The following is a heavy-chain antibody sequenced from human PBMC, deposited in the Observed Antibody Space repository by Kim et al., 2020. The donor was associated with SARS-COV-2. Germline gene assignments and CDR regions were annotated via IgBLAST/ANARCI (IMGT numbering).Heavy chain of an antibody. CDR1: GYTFTGYT. J-gene: IGHJ4*02. D-gene: IGHD3-10*01. V-gene: IGHV1-2*02. CDR3: AREGVAGGSDFDY. CDR2: MNPNSGDT. Sequence: ASVKVSCKASGYTFTGYTMHWVRQAPGQGLEWMGWMNPNSGDTSYAQKFQGRVTLTRDTSISTAYMELSSLRSDDTAVYYCAREGVAGGSDFDYWGRGTLVTVSS.